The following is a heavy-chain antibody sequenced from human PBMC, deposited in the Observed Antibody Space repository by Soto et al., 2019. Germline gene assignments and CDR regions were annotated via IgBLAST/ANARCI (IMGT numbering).Heavy chain of an antibody. J-gene: IGHJ4*02. Sequence: QVQLVQSGPEVKKPGASVKVSCKASGYTFTSYGITWVRQAPGQGLEWMGWISAYNGDTTYAQNLQGRVTMTTDTSTSTGHMELRSLRSDDTAVYYCAREAEYSNKAGYWGQGTLVTVSS. D-gene: IGHD6-6*01. CDR1: GYTFTSYG. V-gene: IGHV1-18*01. CDR3: AREAEYSNKAGY. CDR2: ISAYNGDT.